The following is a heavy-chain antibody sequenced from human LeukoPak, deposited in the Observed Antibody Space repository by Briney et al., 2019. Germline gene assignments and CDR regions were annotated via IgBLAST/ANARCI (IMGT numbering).Heavy chain of an antibody. Sequence: SETLSLTCTVSGGSISRYYWSWIRQPAGKGLEWIGRIYTRGSTNYTPSLKSRVTISVDTSKNQFSLKLSSVTAADTAVYYCARDSSGWSRNYGFDYWGQGTLVTVSS. J-gene: IGHJ4*02. CDR1: GGSISRYY. CDR3: ARDSSGWSRNYGFDY. D-gene: IGHD6-19*01. CDR2: IYTRGST. V-gene: IGHV4-4*07.